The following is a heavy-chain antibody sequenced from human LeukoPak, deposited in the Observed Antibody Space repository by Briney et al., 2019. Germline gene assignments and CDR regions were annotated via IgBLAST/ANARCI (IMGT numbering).Heavy chain of an antibody. Sequence: GGSLRLSCAASGFTFSSFSMNWVRQAPGKGLEWVSSISSCGNYIYYADSVKGRFTISTDNAKNSLYLQMNSLRAEDTAVYYCARLAAPRIAVAGYFDSWGQEALVTVSS. CDR3: ARLAAPRIAVAGYFDS. CDR1: GFTFSSFS. J-gene: IGHJ4*02. V-gene: IGHV3-21*01. CDR2: ISSCGNYI. D-gene: IGHD6-19*01.